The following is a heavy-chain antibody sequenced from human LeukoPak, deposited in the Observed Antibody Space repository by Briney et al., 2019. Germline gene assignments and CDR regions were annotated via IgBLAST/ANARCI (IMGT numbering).Heavy chain of an antibody. V-gene: IGHV4-39*01. Sequence: SETLSLTCTVSGGSIRNTNYYWGWIRQPPGKGLEWIGSIYNTGKTYYNPSLESRVTMSVDTSKNQFSLKLSSMTAADTAVYYCARTQVPDYYDHLAPFDYWGQGTLVTVSS. J-gene: IGHJ4*02. D-gene: IGHD3-22*01. CDR1: GGSIRNTNYY. CDR2: IYNTGKT. CDR3: ARTQVPDYYDHLAPFDY.